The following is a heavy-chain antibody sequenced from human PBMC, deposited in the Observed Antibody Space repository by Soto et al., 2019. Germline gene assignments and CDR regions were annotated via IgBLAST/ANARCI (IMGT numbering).Heavy chain of an antibody. CDR1: GVTLSNVW. J-gene: IGHJ4*02. V-gene: IGHV3-15*07. D-gene: IGHD5-18*01. CDR2: IKSKTDGGTV. CDR3: SHGYYQYFQS. Sequence: GGSLRLSCAVSGVTLSNVWMNWVRQAPGKGPEWVGRIKSKTDGGTVEYTAPVKDRFTISRDDSENTLYLQMNSLKSEDTAVYYCSHGYYQYFQSWGQGTLVTVSS.